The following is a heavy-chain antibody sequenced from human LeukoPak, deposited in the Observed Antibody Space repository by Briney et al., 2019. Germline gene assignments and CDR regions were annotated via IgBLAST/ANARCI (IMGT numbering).Heavy chain of an antibody. Sequence: SETLSLTCTVSGGSISSDYWGWIRQPPGQGLEYLGYIYFSGSTNYNPSFKGRITISVDTSKNHFSLKLNSVTAADTAVYYCSRGEYGGGETHWGQGTLVIVSS. J-gene: IGHJ4*02. CDR3: SRGEYGGGETH. V-gene: IGHV4-59*12. CDR1: GGSISSDY. CDR2: IYFSGST. D-gene: IGHD2/OR15-2a*01.